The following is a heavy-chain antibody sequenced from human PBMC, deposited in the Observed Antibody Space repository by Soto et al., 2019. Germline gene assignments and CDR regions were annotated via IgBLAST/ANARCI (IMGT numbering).Heavy chain of an antibody. V-gene: IGHV2-5*02. D-gene: IGHD3-10*01. J-gene: IGHJ4*01. Sequence: QITLKESGPTLVKPTQTLTLTCTFSGFSLTANGVGVGWIRQPPGKALEWLALIYWDDNKRYSPSLESRLTITKDTSKNQVVLTLTNMDPVDTGTYFCAHSIDFGSVSEYFDYWGQGTLVAVSS. CDR3: AHSIDFGSVSEYFDY. CDR1: GFSLTANGVG. CDR2: IYWDDNK.